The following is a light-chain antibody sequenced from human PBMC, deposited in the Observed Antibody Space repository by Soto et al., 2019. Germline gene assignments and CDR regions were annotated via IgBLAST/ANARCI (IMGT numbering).Light chain of an antibody. Sequence: EIVMTQSPATLSVSPGERASLSCRASQSVGSNLAWYQQKPGQAPRLLIYDTSTRVTGIPARFSGSGSGTEFTLTISSLQSEDFAVYYCQQYYNWRTFGQGTKVDIK. CDR1: QSVGSN. CDR3: QQYYNWRT. CDR2: DTS. J-gene: IGKJ1*01. V-gene: IGKV3-15*01.